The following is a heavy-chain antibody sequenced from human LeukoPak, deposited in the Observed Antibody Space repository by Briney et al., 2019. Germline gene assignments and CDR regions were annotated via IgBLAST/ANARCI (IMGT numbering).Heavy chain of an antibody. J-gene: IGHJ1*01. CDR3: AKDPRVGASAAEYFHP. V-gene: IGHV3-23*01. CDR2: ISASGGGT. Sequence: GGSLRLSCAGSGFTFSSYAMSWVGQPPGKGLEGVSSISASGGGTFFADSVKGRFTIYRENSKKKLYVQVSSLRADDTAVYYCAKDPRVGASAAEYFHPWGQGTLVTVSP. D-gene: IGHD1-26*01. CDR1: GFTFSSYA.